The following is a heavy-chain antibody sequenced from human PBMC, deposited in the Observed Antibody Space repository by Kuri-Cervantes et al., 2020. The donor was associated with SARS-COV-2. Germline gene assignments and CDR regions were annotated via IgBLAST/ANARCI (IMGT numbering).Heavy chain of an antibody. D-gene: IGHD1-26*01. CDR2: IYYSGST. Sequence: SETLSLTCTVSGGSISSSSYDWGWIRQPPGKGLEWIGSIYYSGSTYYNPSLKSRVTISVDTSKDQFSLKLSSVTAADTAVYYCARHKGPRELFDYWGQGTLVTVSS. CDR3: ARHKGPRELFDY. CDR1: GGSISSSSYD. J-gene: IGHJ4*02. V-gene: IGHV4-39*01.